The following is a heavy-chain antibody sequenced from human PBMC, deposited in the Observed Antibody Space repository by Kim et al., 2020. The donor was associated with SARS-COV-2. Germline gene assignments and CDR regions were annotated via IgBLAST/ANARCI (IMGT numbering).Heavy chain of an antibody. J-gene: IGHJ4*02. Sequence: GGSLRLSCAASGFTFSSYAMSWVRQAPGKGLEWVSAISGSGGSTYYADSVKGRFTISRDNSKNTLYLQMNSLRAEDTAVYYCAKAKNYYDSSGYYGALDYWGQGTLVTVSS. CDR3: AKAKNYYDSSGYYGALDY. D-gene: IGHD3-22*01. V-gene: IGHV3-23*01. CDR2: ISGSGGST. CDR1: GFTFSSYA.